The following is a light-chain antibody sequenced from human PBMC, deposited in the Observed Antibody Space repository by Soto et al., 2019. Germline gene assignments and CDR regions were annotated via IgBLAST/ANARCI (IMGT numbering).Light chain of an antibody. CDR3: QQYYSAPYT. CDR1: QSVVFSSNNKNQ. J-gene: IGKJ2*01. Sequence: DIVMTQSPDSLAVSLGERATINCKSSQSVVFSSNNKNQLAWYQQKPGQPPKLLIYWTSTRESGVPHRFSGSGSGTDFTLTISSLQAEDVAVYYCQQYYSAPYTFGQGTKLEIK. V-gene: IGKV4-1*01. CDR2: WTS.